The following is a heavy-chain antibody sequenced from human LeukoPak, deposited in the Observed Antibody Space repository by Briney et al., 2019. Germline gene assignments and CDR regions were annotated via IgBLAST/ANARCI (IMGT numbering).Heavy chain of an antibody. CDR2: ITTSDGNT. D-gene: IGHD7-27*01. CDR1: GFTFSGYT. J-gene: IGHJ4*02. V-gene: IGHV3-23*01. CDR3: AKDGGLWVSAHWGDS. Sequence: GGSLRLSCAASGFTFSGYTMSWVRQAPGKGLEWVSTITTSDGNTYYADSVKGRFTVSRDNSKNTLFLQMNSMRAEDTAVYYCAKDGGLWVSAHWGDSWGRGTLVTVSS.